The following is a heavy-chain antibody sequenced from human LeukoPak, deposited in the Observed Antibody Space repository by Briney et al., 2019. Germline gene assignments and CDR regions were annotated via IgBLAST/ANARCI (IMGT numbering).Heavy chain of an antibody. CDR2: ISYDGSNK. D-gene: IGHD3-10*01. CDR3: AKDYYYGPGSSLGFWGWFDP. V-gene: IGHV3-30*18. Sequence: GGSLRLSCAVSGLTFSTYGMHWVRQAPGKGLEWVAVISYDGSNKYYADSVKGRFTISRDNSKNTLYLQMNSLRAEDTAVYYCAKDYYYGPGSSLGFWGWFDPWGQGTLVTVSS. CDR1: GLTFSTYG. J-gene: IGHJ5*02.